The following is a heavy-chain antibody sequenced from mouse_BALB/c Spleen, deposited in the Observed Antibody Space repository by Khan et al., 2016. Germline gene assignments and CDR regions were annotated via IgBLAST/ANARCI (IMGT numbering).Heavy chain of an antibody. CDR2: VNPNNGGT. V-gene: IGHV1-26*01. Sequence: VQLKQPGPDLVKPGASVKISCKASGYSFTGYYIYWVKQSHGKSLEWIGRVNPNNGGTSYNQKFKGKAVLTIDKSSTTAYMELRSLTSEDSAVYYCLRDAMDYWGQGTSVTVSS. CDR1: GYSFTGYY. CDR3: LRDAMDY. J-gene: IGHJ4*01. D-gene: IGHD1-1*01.